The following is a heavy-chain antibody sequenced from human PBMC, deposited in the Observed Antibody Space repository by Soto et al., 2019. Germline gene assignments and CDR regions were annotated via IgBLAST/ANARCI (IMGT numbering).Heavy chain of an antibody. CDR2: IRSKAYGGTT. CDR1: GFTFGDYA. D-gene: IGHD5-18*01. Sequence: GGSLRLSCTASGFTFGDYAMSWFRQAPGKGLEWVGFIRSKAYGGTTEYAASVKGRFTISRDDSKSIAYLQMNSLKTEDTAVYYCTRYSRIQLWYFDYWGQGTLVTVSS. V-gene: IGHV3-49*03. J-gene: IGHJ4*02. CDR3: TRYSRIQLWYFDY.